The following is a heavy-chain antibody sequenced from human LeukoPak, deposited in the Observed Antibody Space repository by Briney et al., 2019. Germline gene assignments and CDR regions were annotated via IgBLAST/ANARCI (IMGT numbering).Heavy chain of an antibody. CDR3: ARGLRLYSGYDFLRY. J-gene: IGHJ4*02. CDR1: GFSFSTFA. V-gene: IGHV3-48*03. CDR2: ISSSGGTI. Sequence: GGSLRLSCAASGFSFSTFAMTWYRQAPGKGLEWVSYISSSGGTIYYADSVKGRFTISRDNAKNSLYLQMNSLRAEDTAVYYCARGLRLYSGYDFLRYWGQGTLVTVSS. D-gene: IGHD5-12*01.